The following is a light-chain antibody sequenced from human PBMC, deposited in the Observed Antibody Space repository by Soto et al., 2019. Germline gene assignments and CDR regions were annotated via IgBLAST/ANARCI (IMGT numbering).Light chain of an antibody. CDR1: QSVNQK. V-gene: IGKV3-20*01. J-gene: IGKJ1*01. CDR2: DAY. CDR3: QQYGSSPGT. Sequence: EIFLTQSRATLSLSPGERYTISCRASQSVNQKLGCYQQKPGQATRLMIYDAYSRATGIKDGFTGSGSGTDFTLTIRRLEPEDFAVYYCQQYGSSPGTLGNGTKVDIK.